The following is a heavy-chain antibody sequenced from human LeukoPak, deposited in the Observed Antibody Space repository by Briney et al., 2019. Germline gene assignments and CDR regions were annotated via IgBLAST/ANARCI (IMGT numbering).Heavy chain of an antibody. Sequence: GASVKVSCKASGYTFTSYDINWVRQATGQWLEWMGWMNPNSGNTGYAQKFQGRVTITRNTSISTAYMELSSLRSEDTAVYYCARVYTSYDSSGYYRYDDYWGQGTLVTVSS. J-gene: IGHJ4*02. D-gene: IGHD3-22*01. CDR1: GYTFTSYD. CDR2: MNPNSGNT. V-gene: IGHV1-8*03. CDR3: ARVYTSYDSSGYYRYDDY.